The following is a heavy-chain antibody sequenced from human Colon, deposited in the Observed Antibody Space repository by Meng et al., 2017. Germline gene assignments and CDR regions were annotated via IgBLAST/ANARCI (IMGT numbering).Heavy chain of an antibody. V-gene: IGHV3-30*04. CDR3: ARDVGRPDRTSTRCNKYFDS. J-gene: IGHJ4*01. D-gene: IGHD2-2*02. CDR1: GDTFSSYA. Sequence: GESLKISCAASGDTFSSYAMHWVRQAPGKGLEWVAAISYDGSNEFYADSVKGRFTISRDNSKNTLNLQMRSLRVEDTAVYHCARDVGRPDRTSTRCNKYFDSWGQGTRVTVSS. CDR2: ISYDGSNE.